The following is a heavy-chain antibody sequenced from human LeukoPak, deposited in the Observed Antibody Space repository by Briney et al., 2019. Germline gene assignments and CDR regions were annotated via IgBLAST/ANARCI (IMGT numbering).Heavy chain of an antibody. J-gene: IGHJ4*02. V-gene: IGHV4-39*01. CDR1: GGSISSSSYY. CDR3: ARSRGYSYGPFDY. D-gene: IGHD5-18*01. Sequence: SETLSLTCTVSGGSISSSSYYWGWIRQPPGKGLGWIGSIYYSGSTYYNPSLKSRVTISVDTSKNQFSLKLSSVTAADTAVYYCARSRGYSYGPFDYWGQGTLVTVSS. CDR2: IYYSGST.